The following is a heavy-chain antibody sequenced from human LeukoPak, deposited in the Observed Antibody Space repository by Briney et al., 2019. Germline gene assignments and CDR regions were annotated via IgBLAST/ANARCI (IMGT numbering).Heavy chain of an antibody. V-gene: IGHV3-33*08. J-gene: IGHJ4*02. CDR1: GLTVSGNF. Sequence: PGRSLRLSCAASGLTVSGNFMSWVRQAPGKGLEWVAVIWFDGSNKYYADSVKGRFTISRDNYKKTLYLQMNSLRAEDTAVYYCARDREMSTSTLDYWGQGTLVTVSS. CDR3: ARDREMSTSTLDY. CDR2: IWFDGSNK. D-gene: IGHD5-24*01.